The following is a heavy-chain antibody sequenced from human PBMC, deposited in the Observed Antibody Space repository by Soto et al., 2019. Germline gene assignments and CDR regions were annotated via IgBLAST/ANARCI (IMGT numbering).Heavy chain of an antibody. CDR3: AGSSRLGYDY. CDR2: IYYSGST. Sequence: QVQLQESGPGLVKPSETLSLTCTVSGGSISSYYWSWIRQPPGKGLEWIGYIYYSGSTNYNPSLKLRSTITEDTARTGFPRRLSCVPAAYRAVYFCAGSSRLGYDYGGQGPLVPVPS. D-gene: IGHD6-19*01. J-gene: IGHJ4*02. CDR1: GGSISSYY. V-gene: IGHV4-59*01.